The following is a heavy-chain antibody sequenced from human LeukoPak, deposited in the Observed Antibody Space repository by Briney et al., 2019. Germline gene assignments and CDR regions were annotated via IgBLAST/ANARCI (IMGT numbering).Heavy chain of an antibody. CDR1: GYTFTGYY. J-gene: IGHJ1*01. CDR2: INPNSGGT. CDR3: ARAPGGSYWYFQH. V-gene: IGHV1-2*02. Sequence: ASVKVSCKASGYTFTGYYMHWVRQAPGQGLEWMGWINPNSGGTNYAQKFQGRVTMTRDTSISTAYMELSRLRSDDTAVYYCARAPGGSYWYFQHWGQGTLVTVSS. D-gene: IGHD1-26*01.